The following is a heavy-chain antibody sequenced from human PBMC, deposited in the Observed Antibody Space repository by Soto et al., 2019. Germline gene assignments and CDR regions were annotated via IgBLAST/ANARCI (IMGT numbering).Heavy chain of an antibody. J-gene: IGHJ4*02. V-gene: IGHV4-39*01. CDR2: IYYSGST. CDR1: GGSISSSSYY. D-gene: IGHD2-15*01. Sequence: PSETLSLTCSVSGGSISSSSYYWGWIRQPPGKELEWIGSIYYSGSTYYNPSLKSRVTISVDTSKNQFSLKLSSVTAADTAVYYCARYCSGGTCYGVFDCWGQGTLVTVSS. CDR3: ARYCSGGTCYGVFDC.